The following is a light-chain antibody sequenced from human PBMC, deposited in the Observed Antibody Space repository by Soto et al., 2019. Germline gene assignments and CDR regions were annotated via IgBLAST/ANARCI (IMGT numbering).Light chain of an antibody. CDR1: RSNIGSNH. CDR3: AAWEDSLNGVL. J-gene: IGLJ2*01. CDR2: RNS. V-gene: IGLV1-44*01. Sequence: QSVLTQPPSASGTAGQRVTISCSGSRSNIGSNHVNWYQQVPGTAPRLLIFRNSQRPSGVPDRFSGSKSGTSASLAISGLQSEDETTYYCAAWEDSLNGVLFGGGTKLTVL.